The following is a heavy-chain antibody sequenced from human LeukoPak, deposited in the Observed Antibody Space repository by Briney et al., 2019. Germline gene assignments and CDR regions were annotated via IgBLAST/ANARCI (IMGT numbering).Heavy chain of an antibody. J-gene: IGHJ4*02. Sequence: GGPLRLSCAASGFTLDDYDMRWLRQAPGKGLEGVSNINWHGGSTTYADSVKGRFTISRDNAKNSLYLQMDSLRAEDTAFYYCARALIGGYHRFDYWGQGALVTVSS. CDR1: GFTLDDYD. D-gene: IGHD3-22*01. CDR3: ARALIGGYHRFDY. V-gene: IGHV3-20*04. CDR2: INWHGGST.